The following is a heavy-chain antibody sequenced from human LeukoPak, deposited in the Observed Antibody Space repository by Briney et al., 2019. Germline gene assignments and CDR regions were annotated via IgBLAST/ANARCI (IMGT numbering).Heavy chain of an antibody. V-gene: IGHV3-21*01. CDR3: ARDTVGVTDY. D-gene: IGHD1-26*01. CDR2: ISSSSSYI. CDR1: GFTFSSYS. J-gene: IGHJ4*02. Sequence: GGSLRLSCAASGFTFSSYSMNWVRQAPGKGLEWVSSISSSSSYIYYADSVKGRFTISRDNAKNSLYLQMNSLRAEDTALYYCARDTVGVTDYWGQGTLVTVSS.